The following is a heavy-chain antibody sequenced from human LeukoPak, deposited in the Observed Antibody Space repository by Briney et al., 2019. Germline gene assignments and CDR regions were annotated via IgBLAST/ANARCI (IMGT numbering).Heavy chain of an antibody. D-gene: IGHD1-26*01. CDR2: ISSSSYI. CDR1: GFTFSSYS. V-gene: IGHV3-21*01. CDR3: ARMGSVAFDY. Sequence: GGSLRLSCAASGFTFSSYSMNWVRQAPGKGLEWVSSISSSSYIYSADSVKGRFTISRDNAKNSLYLQMNSLRAEDTAVYYCARMGSVAFDYWGQGTLVTVSS. J-gene: IGHJ4*02.